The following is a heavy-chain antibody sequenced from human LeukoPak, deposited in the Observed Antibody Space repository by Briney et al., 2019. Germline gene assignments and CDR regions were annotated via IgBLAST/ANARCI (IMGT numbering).Heavy chain of an antibody. V-gene: IGHV4-59*12. CDR2: IYHSGSI. CDR1: GGSISSYY. D-gene: IGHD2-15*01. J-gene: IGHJ3*02. CDR3: ASSGHTPPGAFDI. Sequence: SETLSLTCTVSGGSISSYYWSWIRQPPGKGLEWIGYIYHSGSINYNPSLKSRVTISVDKSKNQFSLNLSSVTAADTAMYYCASSGHTPPGAFDIWGQGTMVTVSS.